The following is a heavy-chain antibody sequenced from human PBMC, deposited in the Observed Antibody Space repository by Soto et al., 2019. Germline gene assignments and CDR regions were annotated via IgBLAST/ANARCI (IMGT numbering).Heavy chain of an antibody. CDR3: ARDYLRTGILSIGSAASPFDY. D-gene: IGHD1-26*01. V-gene: IGHV1-18*01. CDR2: ISAYNGNT. J-gene: IGHJ4*02. Sequence: ASVKVSCKASGYTFTSYGISWVRQAPGQGLEWMGWISAYNGNTNYAQKLQGRVTMTTDTSTSTAYMELRSLRSDDTAVYYCARDYLRTGILSIGSAASPFDYWGQGTLVTVSS. CDR1: GYTFTSYG.